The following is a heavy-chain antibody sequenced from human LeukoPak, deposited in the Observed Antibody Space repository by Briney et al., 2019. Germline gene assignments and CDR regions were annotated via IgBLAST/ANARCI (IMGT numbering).Heavy chain of an antibody. J-gene: IGHJ3*02. CDR3: ARRGSMGGSFVGAFDI. D-gene: IGHD1-26*01. Sequence: RPSETLSLTCTVSGDSFSRNTYSWGWIRQPPGKGLEWIGSIYYTGRTFYNPSLKSRVTISVDTPKNQFSLKLSSVTAADTAVYYCARRGSMGGSFVGAFDIWGQGTMVTVSS. V-gene: IGHV4-39*01. CDR2: IYYTGRT. CDR1: GDSFSRNTYS.